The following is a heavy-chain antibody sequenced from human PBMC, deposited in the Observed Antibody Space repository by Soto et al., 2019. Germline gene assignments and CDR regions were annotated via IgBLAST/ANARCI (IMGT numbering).Heavy chain of an antibody. CDR1: GGSISSSSYY. CDR2: IYYSGST. CDR3: ARFAPGIAVAGSLGWFDYYYGMDV. D-gene: IGHD6-19*01. V-gene: IGHV4-39*01. J-gene: IGHJ6*02. Sequence: ETLSLTCTVSGGSISSSSYYWGWIRQPPGKGLEWIGSIYYSGSTYYNTSLKSRVTISVDTSKNQFSLKLSSVTAAETAVNYFARFAPGIAVAGSLGWFDYYYGMDVWGQGTTVTVSS.